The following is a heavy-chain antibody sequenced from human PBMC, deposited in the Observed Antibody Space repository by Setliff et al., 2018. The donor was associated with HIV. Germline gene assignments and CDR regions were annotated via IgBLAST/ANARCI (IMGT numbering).Heavy chain of an antibody. Sequence: SETLSLTCTVSGYSISSGYYWSWIRQPPGQGLEWIGEIIHSGSTNYNPSLKSRVTISVDTSKNQFSLNLTSVTAADTAVYFCARELFGGSGFIDYWGQGTLVTVSS. J-gene: IGHJ4*02. CDR1: GYSISSGYY. D-gene: IGHD3-16*01. V-gene: IGHV4-38-2*02. CDR2: IIHSGST. CDR3: ARELFGGSGFIDY.